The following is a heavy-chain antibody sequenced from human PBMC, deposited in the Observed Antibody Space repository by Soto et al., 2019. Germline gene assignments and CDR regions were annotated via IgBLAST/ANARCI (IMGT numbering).Heavy chain of an antibody. CDR2: INPMSGST. D-gene: IGHD3-10*01. Sequence: QVQLVQSGAEVKKPGASVKVSCRASGYTFTNYYIHWVRQAPGQGLEWMAIINPMSGSTNYEQNFQGRVTVTMDTSTTTVYMDLSSLRFEDTAVYFCARDLLAGDFWGQGTLVTVSS. CDR3: ARDLLAGDF. CDR1: GYTFTNYY. J-gene: IGHJ4*02. V-gene: IGHV1-46*01.